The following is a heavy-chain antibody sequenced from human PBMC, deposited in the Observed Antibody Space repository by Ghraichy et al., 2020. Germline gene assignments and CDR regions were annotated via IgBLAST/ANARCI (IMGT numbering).Heavy chain of an antibody. V-gene: IGHV3-21*01. Sequence: GGSLRLSCAASGFTFSSYSMNWVRQAPGKGLEWVSSISSSSSYIYYADSVKGRFTISRDNAKNSLYLQMNSLRAEDTAVYYCARGGETTVTTGSGYYFDYWGQGTLVTVSS. D-gene: IGHD4-17*01. CDR1: GFTFSSYS. J-gene: IGHJ4*02. CDR2: ISSSSSYI. CDR3: ARGGETTVTTGSGYYFDY.